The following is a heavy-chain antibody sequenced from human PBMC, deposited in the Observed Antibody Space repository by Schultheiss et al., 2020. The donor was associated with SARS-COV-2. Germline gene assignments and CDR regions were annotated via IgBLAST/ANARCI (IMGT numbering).Heavy chain of an antibody. CDR2: INQSGGS. CDR1: GGSFSGHY. CDR3: ARGSLAVIPSSVLGLGPHYFSYHMDV. V-gene: IGHV4-34*01. D-gene: IGHD2-21*01. Sequence: SETLSLTCAVYGGSFSGHYWTWIRQRPGKGLEWIGEINQSGGSNYNPSLRGRVTLSRDTSKSQFSLSLSSVTAADTAVYFCARGSLAVIPSSVLGLGPHYFSYHMDVWGKGTTVTVSS. J-gene: IGHJ6*03.